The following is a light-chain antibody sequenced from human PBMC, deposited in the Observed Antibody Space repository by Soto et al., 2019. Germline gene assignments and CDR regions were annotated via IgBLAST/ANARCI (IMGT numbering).Light chain of an antibody. CDR3: QCYDTSLSGVV. V-gene: IGLV1-40*01. J-gene: IGLJ2*01. CDR1: SSNIGAHYD. Sequence: QLVLTQPPSVSGAPGQRVTISCTGSSSNIGAHYDVHWYQQLPGTAPKLLIYGNTNRPSGVPDRFSGSKSGTSASLAITGLQAEDEADYYCQCYDTSLSGVVFGGGTKLTVL. CDR2: GNT.